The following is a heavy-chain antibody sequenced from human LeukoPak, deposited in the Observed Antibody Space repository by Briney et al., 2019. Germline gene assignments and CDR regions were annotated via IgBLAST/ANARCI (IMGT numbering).Heavy chain of an antibody. Sequence: GGSLRLSCAASGFTFSSYGMHWVRQAPGKGLEWVAVIWYDGSNKYYADSVKGRFTVSRDNSKNTLYLQMNSLRPEDTAVYFCARMALGYWGQGTLVTVSS. CDR3: ARMALGY. D-gene: IGHD3-16*01. CDR1: GFTFSSYG. J-gene: IGHJ4*02. CDR2: IWYDGSNK. V-gene: IGHV3-30*19.